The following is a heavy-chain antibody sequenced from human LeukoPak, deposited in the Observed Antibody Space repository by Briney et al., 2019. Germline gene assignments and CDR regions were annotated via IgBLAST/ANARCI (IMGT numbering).Heavy chain of an antibody. CDR2: INPDGSTT. J-gene: IGHJ4*02. V-gene: IGHV3-74*01. Sequence: GGSLRLSCAASGFSISTYWIHWVREAPGKGLVWVSRINPDGSTTYYADSVKGRITISRDNAKNTLYLQMNSLRAEDTAVYYCVRGVADSYGQFDNWGQGTRVTVSS. CDR1: GFSISTYW. D-gene: IGHD3-10*01. CDR3: VRGVADSYGQFDN.